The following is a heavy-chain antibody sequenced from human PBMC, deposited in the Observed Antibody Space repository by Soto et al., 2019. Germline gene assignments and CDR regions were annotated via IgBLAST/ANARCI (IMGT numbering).Heavy chain of an antibody. CDR1: GGSFSGYY. Sequence: SETLSLTCAVYGGSFSGYYWSWIRQPPGKGLEWIGEINHSGSTNYNPSLKSRVTISVDTSKNQFSLKLSSVTAADTAVYYCARGPGVWSGTKDAFDIWGQGTMVTVSS. D-gene: IGHD3-3*01. J-gene: IGHJ3*02. CDR2: INHSGST. V-gene: IGHV4-34*01. CDR3: ARGPGVWSGTKDAFDI.